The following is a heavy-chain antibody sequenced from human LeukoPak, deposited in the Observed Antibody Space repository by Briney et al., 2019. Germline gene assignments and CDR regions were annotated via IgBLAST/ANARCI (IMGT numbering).Heavy chain of an antibody. J-gene: IGHJ3*02. Sequence: SETLSLTCTVSGGAISSSSYCWGWIRQPPGKGLEWIGTVYESGSTNYNPSLKSRVTISVDTSKNQFSLKLSSVTAADTAVYYCARHHISGWLQSAFDIWGQGTMVTVS. CDR3: ARHHISGWLQSAFDI. CDR1: GGAISSSSYC. D-gene: IGHD5-24*01. CDR2: VYESGST. V-gene: IGHV4-39*01.